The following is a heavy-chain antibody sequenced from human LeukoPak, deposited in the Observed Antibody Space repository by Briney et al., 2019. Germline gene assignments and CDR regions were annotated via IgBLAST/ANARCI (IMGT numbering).Heavy chain of an antibody. Sequence: GRSLRLSCAASGFTFSSYGMHWVRQAPGKGLEWVALISYDGSNKYYVDSVKGRFTISRDNSKNTLYLQMNSLRAEDTAVYYCARDYCSGGSCFSFDYWGQGTLVTVSS. V-gene: IGHV3-30*03. CDR3: ARDYCSGGSCFSFDY. D-gene: IGHD2-15*01. J-gene: IGHJ4*02. CDR1: GFTFSSYG. CDR2: ISYDGSNK.